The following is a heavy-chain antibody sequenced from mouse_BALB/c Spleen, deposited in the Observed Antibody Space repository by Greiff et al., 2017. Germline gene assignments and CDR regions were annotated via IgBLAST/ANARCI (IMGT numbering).Heavy chain of an antibody. V-gene: IGHV1-7*01. Sequence: QVQLQQSGAELAKPGASVKMSCKASGYTFTSYWMHWVKQRPGQGLEWIGYINPSTGYTEYNQKFKDKATLTADKSSSTAYMQLSSLTSEDSAVYYCARSVVAPYAMDDWGQGTSVTVSS. CDR2: INPSTGYT. CDR1: GYTFTSYW. D-gene: IGHD1-1*01. J-gene: IGHJ4*01. CDR3: ARSVVAPYAMDD.